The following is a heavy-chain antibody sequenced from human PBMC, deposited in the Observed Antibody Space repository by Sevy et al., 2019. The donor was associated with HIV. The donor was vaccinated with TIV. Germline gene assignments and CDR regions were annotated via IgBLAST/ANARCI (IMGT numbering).Heavy chain of an antibody. CDR3: SKPIYFYDNSGYSGDY. V-gene: IGHV3-23*01. D-gene: IGHD3-22*01. CDR2: IGTNGDGR. J-gene: IGHJ4*02. CDR1: GFTFSSHA. Sequence: GGSLRLPCVASGFTFSSHAMNWVRQVPGKGLEWVSSIGTNGDGRYYADSVKGRFTISRDNSKSTLYLQMNSLRAEDTALYYCSKPIYFYDNSGYSGDYWGQGIRVTVSS.